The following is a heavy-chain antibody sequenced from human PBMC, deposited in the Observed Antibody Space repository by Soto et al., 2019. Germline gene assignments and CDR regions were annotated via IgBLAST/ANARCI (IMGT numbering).Heavy chain of an antibody. J-gene: IGHJ4*02. CDR1: GFTFSSYA. D-gene: IGHD3-22*01. CDR2: ISYDGSNK. CDR3: AIDLYYYESSGSFYY. Sequence: QVQLVESGGGVVQPGRSLRLSCAASGFTFSSYAMHWVRQAPGKGLEWVAVISYDGSNKYYADSVKGRFTISRDNSKNTLYMQMISLRAEGTAVYDGAIDLYYYESSGSFYYWGQGTLVTVSS. V-gene: IGHV3-30-3*01.